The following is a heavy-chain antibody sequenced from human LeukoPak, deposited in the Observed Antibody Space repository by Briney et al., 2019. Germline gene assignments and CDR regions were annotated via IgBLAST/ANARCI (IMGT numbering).Heavy chain of an antibody. CDR1: GGSISSGDYY. CDR2: IYYSGST. CDR3: ARVGGYRQYFFDY. D-gene: IGHD5-18*01. V-gene: IGHV4-30-4*01. Sequence: SQTLSLTCTVSGGSISSGDYYWSWIRQPPGKGLEWIGYIYYSGSTYYNPSLKSRVTISVDTSKNQFSLKLSSVTAADTAVYYCARVGGYRQYFFDYWGQGTLVTVSS. J-gene: IGHJ4*02.